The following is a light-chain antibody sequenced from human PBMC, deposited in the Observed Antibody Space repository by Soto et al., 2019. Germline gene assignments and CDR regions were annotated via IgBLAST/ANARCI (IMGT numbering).Light chain of an antibody. Sequence: DIKMTRSPSTLSASVGDRVTITCRASQSISSWLAWYQQKPGKAPKLLIYKASSLESGVPSRFSGSGSGTEFTLTISSLQPYDFSTYYGQKYNSSPTFGQGTKVEIK. CDR2: KAS. V-gene: IGKV1-5*03. CDR3: QKYNSSPT. CDR1: QSISSW. J-gene: IGKJ1*01.